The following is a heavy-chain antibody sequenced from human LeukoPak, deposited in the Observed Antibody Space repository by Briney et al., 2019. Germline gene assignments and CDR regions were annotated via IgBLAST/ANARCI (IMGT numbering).Heavy chain of an antibody. J-gene: IGHJ3*02. CDR3: ARGLYNWNPGAFDI. CDR2: IWYDGSNK. CDR1: GFTFSSYG. D-gene: IGHD1-20*01. Sequence: PGRSLRLSCAASGFTFSSYGIHWVRQAPGKGLEWVAVIWYDGSNKYYADSVKGRFTISRDNSKNTLYPQMNSLRAEDTAVYYCARGLYNWNPGAFDIWGQGTMVTVSS. V-gene: IGHV3-33*08.